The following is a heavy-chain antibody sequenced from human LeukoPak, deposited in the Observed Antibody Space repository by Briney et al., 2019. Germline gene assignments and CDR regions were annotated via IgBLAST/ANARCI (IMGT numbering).Heavy chain of an antibody. J-gene: IGHJ4*02. Sequence: ASVKVSCKASGGTFSSYAISWVRQAPGQGLEWMGGIIPIFGTANYAQKFQGRVTITRDTSASTAYMELSSLRSEDTAVYYCARGEDVVVPAAMPLDYWGQGTLVTVSS. V-gene: IGHV1-69*05. CDR2: IIPIFGTA. D-gene: IGHD2-2*01. CDR1: GGTFSSYA. CDR3: ARGEDVVVPAAMPLDY.